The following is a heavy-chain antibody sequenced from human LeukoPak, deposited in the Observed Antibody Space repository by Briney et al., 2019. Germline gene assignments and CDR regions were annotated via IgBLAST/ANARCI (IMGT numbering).Heavy chain of an antibody. CDR1: GYTFTSYY. J-gene: IGHJ4*02. D-gene: IGHD2-15*01. CDR2: INPSGGST. CDR3: ARSASSGEFDY. Sequence: ASGKVSCKASGYTFTSYYIHWGRQAPGQGLEWMGIINPSGGSTSYAQKFPGRVTMTRYTSTSTVYMELSSLRSEDTAVYYCARSASSGEFDYWGRGTLVTVSS. V-gene: IGHV1-46*01.